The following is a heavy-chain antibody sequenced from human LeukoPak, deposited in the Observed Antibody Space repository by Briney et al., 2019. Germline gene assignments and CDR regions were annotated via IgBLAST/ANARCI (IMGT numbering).Heavy chain of an antibody. J-gene: IGHJ4*02. Sequence: GGSLRLSCAASGFTFSDAYMSWVRQAPGKGLEWVGRIKSKIDGGTTYYAAPVKGRFTLSRDDSRNTLSLRMNSLKTEDTGLYYCTTDAGYSSRWYNYWGQGTLVTVSS. V-gene: IGHV3-15*01. D-gene: IGHD6-13*01. CDR3: TTDAGYSSRWYNY. CDR1: GFTFSDAY. CDR2: IKSKIDGGTT.